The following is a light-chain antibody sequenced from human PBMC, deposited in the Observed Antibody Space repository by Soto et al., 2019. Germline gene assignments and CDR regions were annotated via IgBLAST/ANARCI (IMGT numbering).Light chain of an antibody. CDR3: QQYETFSGT. CDR2: DAY. CDR1: QTISRY. V-gene: IGKV1-5*01. Sequence: DIQMNQSPASLSASVGDRFAITCRASQTISRYLNWYQQKPGKAPKLLIYDAYSLESGVTSRFSGSGSGTKFTITIASLQPYDFATYYCQQYETFSGTFGPGTQVEIK. J-gene: IGKJ1*01.